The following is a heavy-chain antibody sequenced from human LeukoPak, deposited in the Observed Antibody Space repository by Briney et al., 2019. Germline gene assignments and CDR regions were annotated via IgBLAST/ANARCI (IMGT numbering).Heavy chain of an antibody. J-gene: IGHJ4*02. V-gene: IGHV3-11*05. CDR1: GFXFSDHY. Sequence: PGGSLRLSCEVSGFXFSDHYISWIRQAPGKRLEWVSYISSGSTYTNYADSVEGRFTISRDNAKNSLYLQMNSLRAEDTAVYYCARGDYGGDYFDYWGQGTLVTVSS. D-gene: IGHD4-23*01. CDR2: ISSGSTYT. CDR3: ARGDYGGDYFDY.